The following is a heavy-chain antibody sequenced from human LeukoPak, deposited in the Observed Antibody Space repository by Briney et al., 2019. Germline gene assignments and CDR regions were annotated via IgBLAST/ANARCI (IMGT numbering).Heavy chain of an antibody. CDR1: GYTFSGHY. V-gene: IGHV1-2*02. CDR3: ARDGGYSGYEYGRNYYYYGLDV. Sequence: ASVKVSCKSSGYTFSGHYIHWVRQAPGQGLEWMGWMNPHSGGTNNAQKFQGRVTLTRDTSINTAYMEPSRLAFGDTAVYYCARDGGYSGYEYGRNYYYYGLDVWGQGTTVTVSS. J-gene: IGHJ6*02. D-gene: IGHD5-12*01. CDR2: MNPHSGGT.